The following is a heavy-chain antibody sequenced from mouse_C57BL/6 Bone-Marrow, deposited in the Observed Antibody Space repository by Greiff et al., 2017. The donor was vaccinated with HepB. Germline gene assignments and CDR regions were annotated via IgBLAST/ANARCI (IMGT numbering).Heavy chain of an antibody. Sequence: EVNVVESGAELVRPGASVKLSCTASGFNIKNDYMHWVKQRPEQGLEWIGWIDPENGDTEYASKFQGKATITADTSSNTAYLQLSSLTSEDTAVYYCTTLYRYFDVWGTGTTVTVSS. D-gene: IGHD2-3*01. J-gene: IGHJ1*03. CDR1: GFNIKNDY. CDR2: IDPENGDT. CDR3: TTLYRYFDV. V-gene: IGHV14-4*01.